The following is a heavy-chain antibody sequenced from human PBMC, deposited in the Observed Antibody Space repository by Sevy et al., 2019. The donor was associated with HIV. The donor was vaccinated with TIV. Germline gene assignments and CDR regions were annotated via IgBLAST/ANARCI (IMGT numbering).Heavy chain of an antibody. CDR2: IYYSGST. Sequence: SETLSVTCTVSGGSISSYYWSWIRQPPGKGLEWIGYIYYSGSTNYNPSLKRRVTISVDTSKNQFSLKLSSVTAADTAVYYCARLLKKPGIAVAGRGGLFDYWGQGTLVTVSS. CDR1: GGSISSYY. J-gene: IGHJ4*02. D-gene: IGHD6-19*01. CDR3: ARLLKKPGIAVAGRGGLFDY. V-gene: IGHV4-59*12.